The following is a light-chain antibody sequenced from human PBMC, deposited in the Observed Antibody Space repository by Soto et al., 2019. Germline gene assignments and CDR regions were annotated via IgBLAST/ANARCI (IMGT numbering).Light chain of an antibody. CDR3: QQSYSALVA. Sequence: DLQITQSPSSLSASVGDRVTITCRATQSISRSLNWYQQKPGKAPELLIYAASSLQSGVPSRFSGSGSGTDFTLTISSLQPEDSATYYCQQSYSALVAFGQGTKVDI. V-gene: IGKV1-39*01. CDR1: QSISRS. CDR2: AAS. J-gene: IGKJ1*01.